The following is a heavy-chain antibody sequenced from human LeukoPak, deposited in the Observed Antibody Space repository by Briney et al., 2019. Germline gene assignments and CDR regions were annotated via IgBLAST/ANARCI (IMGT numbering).Heavy chain of an antibody. J-gene: IGHJ6*03. CDR1: GYSISSGFY. Sequence: PSETLSLTCSVSGYSISSGFYWGWIRQPPGKGLEWIGSIYYSGSTYYNPSLKSRVTISVDTSKNQFSLKLSSVTAADTAVYYCARTTRLWFGELLYRVSYYYYYMDVWGKGTTVTISS. V-gene: IGHV4-38-2*02. CDR3: ARTTRLWFGELLYRVSYYYYYMDV. D-gene: IGHD3-10*01. CDR2: IYYSGST.